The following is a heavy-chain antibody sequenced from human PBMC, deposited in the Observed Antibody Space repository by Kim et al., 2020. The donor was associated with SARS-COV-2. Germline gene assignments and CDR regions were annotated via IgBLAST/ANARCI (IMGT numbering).Heavy chain of an antibody. Sequence: DETTTYYTGSVRGRLSVSGDNAKNTLDLQMNSLGVEDTAVYYCARDSASWGQGTLVTVSS. CDR2: DETTT. V-gene: IGHV3-74*01. J-gene: IGHJ5*02. CDR3: ARDSAS.